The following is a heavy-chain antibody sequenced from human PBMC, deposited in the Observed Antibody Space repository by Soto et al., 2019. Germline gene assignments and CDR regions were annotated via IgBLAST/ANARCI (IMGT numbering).Heavy chain of an antibody. Sequence: ASVKVSCTASGYTLTSYYLHWVRQATGQGLEWMGIINPSGGSTSYAQKFQGRVTMTRDTSTSAVYMELSSLRSEDTAVYYCAYSSGYLISDYWGQGTLVTVSS. CDR2: INPSGGST. V-gene: IGHV1-46*01. CDR1: GYTLTSYY. J-gene: IGHJ4*02. CDR3: AYSSGYLISDY. D-gene: IGHD3-22*01.